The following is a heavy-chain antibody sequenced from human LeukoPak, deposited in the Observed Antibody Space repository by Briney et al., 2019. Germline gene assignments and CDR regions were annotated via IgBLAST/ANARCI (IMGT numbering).Heavy chain of an antibody. CDR2: IRYDGSNK. J-gene: IGHJ4*02. CDR3: AKGPHIAAAGTDY. V-gene: IGHV3-30*02. D-gene: IGHD6-13*01. CDR1: GFTFSSYG. Sequence: GSLRLSCAASGFTFSSYGMHWVSQAPGKGLEWVAFIRYDGSNKYYADSVKGRFTISRDNSKNTLYLQMNSLRAEDTAVYYCAKGPHIAAAGTDYWGQGTLVTVSS.